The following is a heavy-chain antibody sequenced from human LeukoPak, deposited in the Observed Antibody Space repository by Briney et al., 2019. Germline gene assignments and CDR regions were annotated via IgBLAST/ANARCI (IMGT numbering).Heavy chain of an antibody. CDR3: ARTTEGGYSYGYFYYYYMDV. J-gene: IGHJ6*03. CDR1: GGCISSYY. D-gene: IGHD5-18*01. V-gene: IGHV4-59*01. CDR2: IYYSGGT. Sequence: PSETLSLTCTVSGGCISSYYWSWIRQPPGKGLEWIGYIYYSGGTNYKSSLKSRVTISVDTSKNQFSLKLRSVTAADTAVYYCARTTEGGYSYGYFYYYYMDVWGKGTTVTISS.